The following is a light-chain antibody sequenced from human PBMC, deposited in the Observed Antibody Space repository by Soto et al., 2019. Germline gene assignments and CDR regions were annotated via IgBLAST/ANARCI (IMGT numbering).Light chain of an antibody. J-gene: IGKJ1*01. V-gene: IGKV3-20*01. Sequence: EIVLTQSPGTLSLSPGERATLSCSASQSVSSGSLAWYQQKPGQAPRLLIYGASSRATGIPDRFSGSGSGTDFTLTISRLEPEDFAVYYCQQDGSSPPWTFGQGTQVEIK. CDR1: QSVSSGS. CDR2: GAS. CDR3: QQDGSSPPWT.